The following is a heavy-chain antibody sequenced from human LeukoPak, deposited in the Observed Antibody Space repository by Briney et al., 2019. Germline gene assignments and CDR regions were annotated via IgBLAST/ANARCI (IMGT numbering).Heavy chain of an antibody. D-gene: IGHD5-18*01. CDR1: GYTFTGYY. CDR3: ARGIQLWLHLPLTFDY. J-gene: IGHJ4*02. CDR2: INPNSGGT. Sequence: ASVKVSCKASGYTFTGYYMHWVRQAPGQGLEWMGLINPNSGGTNYAQKFQGRVTMTRDTSISTAYMELSRLRSDDTAVYYCARGIQLWLHLPLTFDYWGQGTLVTVSS. V-gene: IGHV1-2*02.